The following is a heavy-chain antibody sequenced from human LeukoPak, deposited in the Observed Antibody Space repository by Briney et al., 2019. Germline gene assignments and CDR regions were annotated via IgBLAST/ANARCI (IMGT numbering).Heavy chain of an antibody. D-gene: IGHD2-21*02. Sequence: SSVKVSCKASGSTFTGYYMHWVRQAPGQGLEWMGGIIPIFGTANYAQKFQGRVTITAYESTSTAYMELSRLRAEDTAVYYCARDGYCGGGCYYDAFDIWGQGTMVTVSS. CDR2: IIPIFGTA. CDR3: ARDGYCGGGCYYDAFDI. J-gene: IGHJ3*02. V-gene: IGHV1-69*13. CDR1: GSTFTGYY.